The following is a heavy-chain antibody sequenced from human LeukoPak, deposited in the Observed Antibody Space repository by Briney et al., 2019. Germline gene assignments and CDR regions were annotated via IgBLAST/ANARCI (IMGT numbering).Heavy chain of an antibody. J-gene: IGHJ6*03. D-gene: IGHD6-6*01. Sequence: SVKVSCKASGGTFSSYAISWVRQAPGQGLEWMGGIIPIFGTANYAQKFQGRVTITADESTSTAYMELSSLRSEDTAVYYCARGPYSSSSGAYYYYMDVWGKGTTVTVSS. V-gene: IGHV1-69*01. CDR1: GGTFSSYA. CDR3: ARGPYSSSSGAYYYYMDV. CDR2: IIPIFGTA.